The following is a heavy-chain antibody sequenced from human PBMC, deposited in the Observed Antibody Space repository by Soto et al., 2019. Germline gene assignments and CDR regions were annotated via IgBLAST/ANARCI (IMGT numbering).Heavy chain of an antibody. V-gene: IGHV3-33*01. CDR2: IWYDGSNK. Sequence: HPGGSLRLSCAASGFTFSSYGMHWVRQAPGKGLEWVAVIWYDGSNKYYADSVKGRFTISRDNSKNTLYLQMNSLRAEDTAVYYCARATYYYDSSGPPLGYWGQGTLVTVSS. CDR1: GFTFSSYG. J-gene: IGHJ4*02. D-gene: IGHD3-22*01. CDR3: ARATYYYDSSGPPLGY.